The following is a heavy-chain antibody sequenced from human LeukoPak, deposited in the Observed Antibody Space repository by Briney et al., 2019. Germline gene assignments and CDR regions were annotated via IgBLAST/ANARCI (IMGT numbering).Heavy chain of an antibody. V-gene: IGHV1-46*01. Sequence: ASVKVSCKASGYTFTSYYMHWVRQAPGQGLEWMGIINPSGGSTSYAQKFQGRVTMTRDTSTSTVYMELSSLRSEDTAVYYCARGVFYYDTSGRGYYFDYWGQGTLVTVSS. CDR2: INPSGGST. D-gene: IGHD3-22*01. CDR3: ARGVFYYDTSGRGYYFDY. J-gene: IGHJ4*02. CDR1: GYTFTSYY.